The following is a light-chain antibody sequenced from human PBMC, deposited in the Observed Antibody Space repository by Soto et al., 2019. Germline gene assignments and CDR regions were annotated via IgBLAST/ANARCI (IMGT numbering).Light chain of an antibody. CDR2: EVT. J-gene: IGLJ1*01. CDR3: SSCAESNSYV. CDR1: SSDVGGYNY. V-gene: IGLV2-8*01. Sequence: QSVLTQPPSASGSPGQSVTISCTGTSSDVGGYNYVYWYQQHPGKVPKLMIYEVTKRPSGVPDRFSGSKSGNTASLTVSGLQAEDEADYYCSSCAESNSYVFGIGTKVTVL.